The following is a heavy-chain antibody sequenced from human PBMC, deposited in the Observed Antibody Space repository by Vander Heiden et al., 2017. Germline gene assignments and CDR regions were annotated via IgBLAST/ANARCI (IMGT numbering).Heavy chain of an antibody. CDR3: ASRGYCGGDNCLHHFDY. J-gene: IGHJ4*02. V-gene: IGHV3-21*01. CDR1: GVTCSRYS. CDR2: ISSSSTYI. Sequence: EVQLVESGGGLVKRGGSLRLSGAASGVTCSRYSMSWGRQAPGKGLEWVSSISSSSTYIHYADSVKGRFTISRDNAKNSLCLQMNSLRVEDTAVYYCASRGYCGGDNCLHHFDYWGQGTLVTASS. D-gene: IGHD2-15*01.